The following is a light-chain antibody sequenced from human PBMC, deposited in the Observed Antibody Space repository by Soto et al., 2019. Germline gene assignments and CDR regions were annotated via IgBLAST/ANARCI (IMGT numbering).Light chain of an antibody. Sequence: QSALTQPPSASGTPGQRVTISCSGSNSNIGSNTVNWYQQLPGTAPKLLIYYDNLRPSGVPDRISGSKSGTSASLAISGLQSDDEADYYCAAWDDSLNGQVFGTGTKVTVL. CDR3: AAWDDSLNGQV. J-gene: IGLJ1*01. CDR1: NSNIGSNT. V-gene: IGLV1-44*01. CDR2: YDN.